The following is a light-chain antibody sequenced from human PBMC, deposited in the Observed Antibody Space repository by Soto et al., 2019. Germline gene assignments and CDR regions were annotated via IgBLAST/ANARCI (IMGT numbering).Light chain of an antibody. V-gene: IGLV1-47*02. CDR2: TDN. CDR3: DAWDDNLRGYWV. CDR1: TSNIGSNY. J-gene: IGLJ2*01. Sequence: QSVLTQPPSASGTPGQRVTISCSGSTSNIGSNYVYWYQHLPGTAPKLLIYTDNQRPSGVPDRFSGSKSGTSASLAISGLRSEDEADYFCDAWDDNLRGYWVFGGGTKLTVL.